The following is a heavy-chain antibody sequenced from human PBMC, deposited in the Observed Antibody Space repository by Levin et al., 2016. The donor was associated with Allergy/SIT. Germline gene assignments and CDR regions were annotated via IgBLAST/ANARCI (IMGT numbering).Heavy chain of an antibody. Sequence: SGPTLVKPTQTLTLTCSLSGFSLNTPGLALAWIRQPPGKALEWLALLYGNGETRYSPSLKSRLTISSDTSKDHVVLTMTNMDPEDTATYYCVHRPGNYDSNPYYWGHGTLVTVSS. V-gene: IGHV2-5*01. CDR2: LYGNGET. D-gene: IGHD3-22*01. J-gene: IGHJ4*01. CDR1: GFSLNTPGLA. CDR3: VHRPGNYDSNPYY.